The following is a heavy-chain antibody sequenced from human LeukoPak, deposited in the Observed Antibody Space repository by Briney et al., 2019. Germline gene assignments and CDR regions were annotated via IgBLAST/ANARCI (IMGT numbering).Heavy chain of an antibody. J-gene: IGHJ4*02. CDR3: ARAPAPGSLSFDS. V-gene: IGHV4-31*03. CDR2: IYYGGST. CDR1: GASISSGGYY. Sequence: SETLSLTCTVSGASISSGGYYWSWLRQQPGKGLEWYGYIYYGGSTYYNPSLKSRVTISVDTSKNQFSLTLSSVTAAHTAVYYCARAPAPGSLSFDSWGQGTLVTVSS. D-gene: IGHD3-10*01.